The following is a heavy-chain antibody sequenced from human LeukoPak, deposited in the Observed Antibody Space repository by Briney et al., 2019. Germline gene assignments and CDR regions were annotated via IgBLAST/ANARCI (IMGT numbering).Heavy chain of an antibody. J-gene: IGHJ4*02. CDR1: GFTFSSYG. D-gene: IGHD3-10*01. CDR3: ARDGLDYYGSGSSSFDY. CDR2: IWYDGSNK. V-gene: IGHV3-33*01. Sequence: PGGSLRLSCAASGFTFSSYGMHWVRQAPGKGLEWVAVIWYDGSNKYYADSVKGRFTISRDNSKNTLYLQMNSLRAEDMAVYYCARDGLDYYGSGSSSFDYWGQGTLVTVSS.